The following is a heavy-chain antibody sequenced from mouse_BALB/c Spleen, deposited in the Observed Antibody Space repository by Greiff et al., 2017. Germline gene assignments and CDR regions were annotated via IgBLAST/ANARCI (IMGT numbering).Heavy chain of an antibody. J-gene: IGHJ4*01. D-gene: IGHD1-1*01. CDR3: ASSYYGSRRAMDY. V-gene: IGHV1S29*02. Sequence: VQLQQSGPELVKPGASVKISCKASGYTFTDYNMHWVKQSHGKSLEWIGYIYPYNGGTGYNQKFKSKATLTVDNSSSTAYMELRSLTSEDSAVYYCASSYYGSRRAMDYWGQGTSVTVSS. CDR1: GYTFTDYN. CDR2: IYPYNGGT.